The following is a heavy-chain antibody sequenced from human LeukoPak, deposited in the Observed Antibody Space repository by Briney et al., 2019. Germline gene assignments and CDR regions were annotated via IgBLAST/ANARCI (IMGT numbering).Heavy chain of an antibody. CDR3: TRVGYIDEGIDY. V-gene: IGHV3-7*04. J-gene: IGHJ4*02. Sequence: GGSLRLSCATSGFTFSNAWMTWVGQAPGKGLEWVANIKQDGSKKSYVDSVKGRFTISRDNAKNSLYLQMNSLRAEDTAIYYCTRVGYIDEGIDYWGQGTLVTVSS. D-gene: IGHD5-24*01. CDR1: GFTFSNAW. CDR2: IKQDGSKK.